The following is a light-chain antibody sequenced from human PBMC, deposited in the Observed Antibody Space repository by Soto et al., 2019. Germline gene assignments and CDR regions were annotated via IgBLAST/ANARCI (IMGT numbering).Light chain of an antibody. Sequence: EIVLTQSPVTLSLSPGERATLSCRASQSVSSYLAWYQQKPGQAPRLLIYDASNRATGIPARFSGSGSGTDFTLTISRLEPEDFALYFCQQYHTSPVTFGQGTKVDIK. J-gene: IGKJ1*01. CDR1: QSVSSY. CDR2: DAS. V-gene: IGKV3-20*01. CDR3: QQYHTSPVT.